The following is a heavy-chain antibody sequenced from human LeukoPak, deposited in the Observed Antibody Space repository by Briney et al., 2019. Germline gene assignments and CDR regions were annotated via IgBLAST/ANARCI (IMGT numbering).Heavy chain of an antibody. CDR1: GCTFTSYG. CDR3: AREGYSSSWYTPPFDY. Sequence: GASVKVSCKASGCTFTSYGISWVRQAPGQGLEWMGWISAYNGNTNYAQKLQGRVTMTTDTSTSTAYMELRSLRSDDTAVYYCAREGYSSSWYTPPFDYWGQGTLVTVSS. J-gene: IGHJ4*02. D-gene: IGHD6-13*01. V-gene: IGHV1-18*01. CDR2: ISAYNGNT.